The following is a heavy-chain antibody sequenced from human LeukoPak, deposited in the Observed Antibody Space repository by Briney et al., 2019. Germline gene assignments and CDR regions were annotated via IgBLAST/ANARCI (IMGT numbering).Heavy chain of an antibody. V-gene: IGHV1-3*01. CDR3: ARALLWFGEGGYFDY. CDR1: GYTFTSYA. D-gene: IGHD3-10*01. J-gene: IGHJ4*02. Sequence: ASVKVSCKASGYTFTSYAMHWVRQAPGQRLEWMGWINAGNGNTKYSQKFQGRVTITRDTSASTAYMELSSLRSEDTAVYYCARALLWFGEGGYFDYWGQGTLVTVSS. CDR2: INAGNGNT.